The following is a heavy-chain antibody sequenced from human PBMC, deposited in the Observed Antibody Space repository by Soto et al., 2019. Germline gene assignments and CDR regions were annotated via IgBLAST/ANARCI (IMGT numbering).Heavy chain of an antibody. Sequence: TGGSLRLSCAVSGFIFKNYALNWVRQAPGKGLEWVASITRDGYNKYYADSVKGRFTNSRDNSKNTLSLQMTALRVEDSSVYYCTKSSGGSSSVGMDYWGPGTLVTVSS. D-gene: IGHD6-6*01. J-gene: IGHJ4*02. CDR2: ITRDGYNK. CDR1: GFIFKNYA. V-gene: IGHV3-30*04. CDR3: TKSSGGSSSVGMDY.